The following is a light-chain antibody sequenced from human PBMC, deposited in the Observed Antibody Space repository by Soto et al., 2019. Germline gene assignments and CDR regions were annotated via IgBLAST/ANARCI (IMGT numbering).Light chain of an antibody. V-gene: IGLV1-51*01. CDR3: VSWDTSLSGKV. CDR2: END. Sequence: QSVLTQPPSVSAAPGQTVTISCSGSSSNVGSKYVSWYQQNPATAPKLLIYENDKRPSGVPDRISGSKSGTSATLAITGLQTEDEANYYCVSWDTSLSGKVFGGGTKLTVL. J-gene: IGLJ2*01. CDR1: SSNVGSKY.